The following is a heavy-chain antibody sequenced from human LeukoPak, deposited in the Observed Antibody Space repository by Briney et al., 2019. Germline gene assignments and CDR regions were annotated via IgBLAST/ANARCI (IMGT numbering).Heavy chain of an antibody. CDR1: GYTFTGYY. CDR2: INPNSGGT. CDR3: ARVTGYYGSGSYLYYYMDV. J-gene: IGHJ6*03. Sequence: ASVKVACKASGYTFTGYYMHWVRQAPGQGLEWMGWINPNSGGTNYAQKFQGRVTMTRDTSISTAYMELSRLRSDDTAVYYCARVTGYYGSGSYLYYYMDVWGKGTTVTVSS. D-gene: IGHD3-10*01. V-gene: IGHV1-2*02.